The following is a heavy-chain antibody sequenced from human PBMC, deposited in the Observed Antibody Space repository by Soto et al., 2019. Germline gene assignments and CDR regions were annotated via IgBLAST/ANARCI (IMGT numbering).Heavy chain of an antibody. CDR1: GFTFSTYS. CDR2: IMSGSGTT. D-gene: IGHD2-15*01. Sequence: GGSLRLSCAASGFTFSTYSMNWVRQAPGKGLEWISYISYIMSGSGTTHYADSVKGRFTISRDNAKNSLYLQMNYLRAEDTAIYYCARDPHSLDFWGQGILVTVSS. CDR3: ARDPHSLDF. J-gene: IGHJ4*02. V-gene: IGHV3-48*01.